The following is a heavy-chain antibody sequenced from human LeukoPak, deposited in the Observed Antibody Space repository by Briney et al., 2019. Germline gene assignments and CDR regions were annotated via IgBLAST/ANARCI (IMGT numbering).Heavy chain of an antibody. D-gene: IGHD6-13*01. V-gene: IGHV3-23*01. CDR2: ITGDASVT. Sequence: GGSLRLSCAGSGFTFKFYAMTWVRQAPGKGLEWVSGITGDASVTYDADSVKGRFNISRDNSKNTLYLQLNSLRVEDTAVYYFAKAYSSSLYGDAFHIWSQGTKVTVSP. J-gene: IGHJ3*02. CDR1: GFTFKFYA. CDR3: AKAYSSSLYGDAFHI.